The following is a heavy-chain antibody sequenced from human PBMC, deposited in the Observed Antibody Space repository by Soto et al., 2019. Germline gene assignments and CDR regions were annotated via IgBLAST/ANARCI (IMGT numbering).Heavy chain of an antibody. V-gene: IGHV3-48*01. CDR1: GFTFSSYS. D-gene: IGHD5-12*01. CDR3: ARISLVATISDYYYYMDV. CDR2: ISSSSSTI. Sequence: GGSLRLSCAASGFTFSSYSMNWVRQAPGKGLEWVSYISSSSSTIYYADSVKGRFTISRDNAKNSLYLQMNSLRAEDTAVYYCARISLVATISDYYYYMDVWGKGTTVTVSS. J-gene: IGHJ6*03.